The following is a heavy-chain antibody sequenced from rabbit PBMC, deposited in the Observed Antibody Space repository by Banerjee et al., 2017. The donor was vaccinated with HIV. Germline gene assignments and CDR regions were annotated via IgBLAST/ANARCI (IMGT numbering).Heavy chain of an antibody. Sequence: QEQLEESGGDLVKPEGSLTLTCTASGFSFSNGYVMCWVRQAPGKGLEWIACINTITGDTVYATWAKGRFTISKASWTTVTLQMTSLTAADTATYFCARRDVYDAAGASMYGDSMYAFNLWGQGTLVTVS. CDR1: GFSFSNGYV. V-gene: IGHV1S45*01. CDR2: INTITGDT. J-gene: IGHJ4*01. D-gene: IGHD2-1*01. CDR3: ARRDVYDAAGASMYGDSMYAFNL.